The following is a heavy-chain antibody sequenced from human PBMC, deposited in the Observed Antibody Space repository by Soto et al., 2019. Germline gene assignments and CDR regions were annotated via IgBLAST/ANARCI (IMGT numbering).Heavy chain of an antibody. CDR3: ARPVTYYSDSSGPWLDY. Sequence: QVQLVQSGAEVKKPGASVKVSCKASGYTFTSYGISWVRQAPGQGLEWMGWISAYNGNTNYAQKLQGRVTMTTDTPTSTAYMELRSLRSDDTAVYYCARPVTYYSDSSGPWLDYWGQGTLVTVSS. CDR2: ISAYNGNT. V-gene: IGHV1-18*04. CDR1: GYTFTSYG. D-gene: IGHD3-22*01. J-gene: IGHJ4*02.